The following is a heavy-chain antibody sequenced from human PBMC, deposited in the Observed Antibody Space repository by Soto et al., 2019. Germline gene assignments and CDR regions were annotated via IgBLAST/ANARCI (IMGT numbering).Heavy chain of an antibody. D-gene: IGHD2-15*01. CDR3: ARKPRYCSGGSCYI. J-gene: IGHJ4*02. CDR2: SYYSGTT. V-gene: IGHV4-30-4*01. Sequence: QVKLQESGPGLVKPSQSLSLTCTVSGDSISSGEYYWSWIRQSQGKGLEWIGYSYYSGTTSYNPALESRVTISVDPSKNHFYLKLSSVNAADTAVYYCARKPRYCSGGSCYIWGQGSLVTVSS. CDR1: GDSISSGEYY.